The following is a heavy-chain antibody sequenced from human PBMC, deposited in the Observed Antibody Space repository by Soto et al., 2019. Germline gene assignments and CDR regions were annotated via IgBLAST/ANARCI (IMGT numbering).Heavy chain of an antibody. J-gene: IGHJ4*02. CDR2: IYSGGST. CDR1: GFTVSSNY. V-gene: IGHV3-53*02. CDR3: ARGGGYYYDSSGYPSGFDY. D-gene: IGHD3-22*01. Sequence: EVQLVETGGGLIQPGGSLRLSCAASGFTVSSNYMSWVRQAPGKGLEWVSVIYSGGSTYYADSVKGRFTISRDNSKNKMYLKMNSLRAEDTAVYYCARGGGYYYDSSGYPSGFDYWGQGTLVTVSS.